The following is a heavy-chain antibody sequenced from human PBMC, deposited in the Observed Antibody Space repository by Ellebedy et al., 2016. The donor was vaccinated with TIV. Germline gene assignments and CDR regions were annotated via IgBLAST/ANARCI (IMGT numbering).Heavy chain of an antibody. D-gene: IGHD2-2*02. J-gene: IGHJ4*02. Sequence: ASVKVSCKASGYSFIGYYLHWVRQAPGQGFEWMGWINPNTGGTDYAQKFQDRVKMTRDTSLTTAYMELSSLRPDDGAVYFCARDPGYCKSTSCYNLDFLDFWGQGTLVTVSS. V-gene: IGHV1-2*02. CDR1: GYSFIGYY. CDR3: ARDPGYCKSTSCYNLDFLDF. CDR2: INPNTGGT.